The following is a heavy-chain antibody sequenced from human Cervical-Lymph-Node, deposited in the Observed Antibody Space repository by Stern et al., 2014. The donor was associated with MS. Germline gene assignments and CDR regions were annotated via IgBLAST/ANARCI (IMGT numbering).Heavy chain of an antibody. CDR2: IHPGDSDT. CDR3: ARGGVSFDTGLVAFDY. CDR1: GYSFTKYC. J-gene: IGHJ4*02. Sequence: EVHLVEPGAELKKPGESLKISCKASGYSFTKYCIGWVRPVPGNGLEWIGRIHPGDSDTRYSASFQGRVTISADKSINTAYLQWGSLEASDSATYFCARGGVSFDTGLVAFDYWGQGTLVTVSS. V-gene: IGHV5-51*01. D-gene: IGHD2-15*01.